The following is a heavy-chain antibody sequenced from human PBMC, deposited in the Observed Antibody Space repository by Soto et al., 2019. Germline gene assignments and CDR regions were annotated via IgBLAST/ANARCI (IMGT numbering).Heavy chain of an antibody. Sequence: GGSLRLSCAASGFTFSSYAMSWVRQAPGKGLEWVSAISGSGGSTYYADSVKGRFTISRDNSKNTLYLQMNSLRAEDTAVYYCAKGELPAAHSKYYYYYGMDVWGQGTTVTVSS. CDR1: GFTFSSYA. CDR3: AKGELPAAHSKYYYYYGMDV. CDR2: ISGSGGST. D-gene: IGHD2-2*01. V-gene: IGHV3-23*01. J-gene: IGHJ6*02.